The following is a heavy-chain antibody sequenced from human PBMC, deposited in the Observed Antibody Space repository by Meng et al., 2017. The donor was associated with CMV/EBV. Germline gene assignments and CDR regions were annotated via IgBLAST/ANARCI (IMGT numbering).Heavy chain of an antibody. Sequence: GESLKISCTVPGVTFSSYWMSWVRQAPGRGLEWVANIERDGNEMYYADSVKGRFTISRGNAKNSVYLQMNSLRPEDTAVYYCARVQTGDYSYYFDYWGQGTLVTVSS. CDR2: IERDGNEM. CDR1: GVTFSSYW. CDR3: ARVQTGDYSYYFDY. D-gene: IGHD7-27*01. J-gene: IGHJ4*02. V-gene: IGHV3-7*03.